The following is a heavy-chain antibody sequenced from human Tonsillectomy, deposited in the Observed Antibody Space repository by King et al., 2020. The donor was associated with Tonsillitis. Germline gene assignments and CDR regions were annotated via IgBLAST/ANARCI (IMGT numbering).Heavy chain of an antibody. J-gene: IGHJ3*02. CDR1: GFTFSNFP. D-gene: IGHD3-22*01. V-gene: IGHV3-23*04. Sequence: VQLVESGGDLVQPGGSLRLSCAASGFTFSNFPMSWVRQAPGKGLEWVSVISGSGSSTYYADSVKGRFTISRDNSKNTLYLQMGSLRAEDTAVYYCAKSYYDSSGYYLGDDAFDIWGQGKMVTVSS. CDR3: AKSYYDSSGYYLGDDAFDI. CDR2: ISGSGSST.